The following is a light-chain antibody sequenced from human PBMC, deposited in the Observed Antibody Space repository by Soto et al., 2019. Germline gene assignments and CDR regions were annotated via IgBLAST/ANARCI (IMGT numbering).Light chain of an antibody. V-gene: IGKV3-15*01. J-gene: IGKJ1*01. CDR3: QQYGSSPSWT. Sequence: EIVMTQSPATLSVSPGERATLSCRASQSVSSNLAWYQQKPGQAPRLLIYGASTRATGISARFSGSGSGTDFTLTISRLEPEDFAVYYCQQYGSSPSWTFGQGTKVDI. CDR2: GAS. CDR1: QSVSSN.